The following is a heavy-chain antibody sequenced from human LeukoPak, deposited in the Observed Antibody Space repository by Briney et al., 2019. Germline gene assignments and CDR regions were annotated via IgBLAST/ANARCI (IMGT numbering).Heavy chain of an antibody. CDR3: ASLTVTTPYYYYGMDV. Sequence: VASVKVSCKASGYTFTTYDINWVRQATGQGLEWMGWMNPNSGNTGYAQKFQGRVTMTRNTSISTAYMELSSLRSEDTAVYYCASLTVTTPYYYYGMDVWGQGTTVSVSS. CDR2: MNPNSGNT. V-gene: IGHV1-8*01. CDR1: GYTFTTYD. D-gene: IGHD4-17*01. J-gene: IGHJ6*02.